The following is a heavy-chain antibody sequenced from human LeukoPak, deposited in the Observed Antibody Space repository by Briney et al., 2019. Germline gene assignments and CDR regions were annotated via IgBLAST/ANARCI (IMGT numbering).Heavy chain of an antibody. D-gene: IGHD6-19*01. Sequence: PSETLSLTCTVSGGSISSSSYYWGWIRQPPGKGLEWIGSIYYSGITYYNSSLKSRVAISVDTSKNRFSLILTPVTAADTAVYYCARASGWYEFDSWGQGTLVTVSS. CDR3: ARASGWYEFDS. J-gene: IGHJ4*02. V-gene: IGHV4-39*07. CDR1: GGSISSSSYY. CDR2: IYYSGIT.